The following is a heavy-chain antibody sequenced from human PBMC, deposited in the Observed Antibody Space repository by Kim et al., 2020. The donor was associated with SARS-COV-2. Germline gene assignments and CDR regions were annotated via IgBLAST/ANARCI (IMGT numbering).Heavy chain of an antibody. CDR3: TRVPGVHYYGMDV. Sequence: GGSLRLSCAASGFTFSGSAMHWVRQASGKGLEWVGRIRSRANSYATAYAASVKGRFTISRDDSKNTAYLQMNSLKTEDTAVYYCTRVPGVHYYGMDVWGQGTTVTVSS. CDR2: IRSRANSYAT. CDR1: GFTFSGSA. D-gene: IGHD7-27*01. J-gene: IGHJ6*02. V-gene: IGHV3-73*01.